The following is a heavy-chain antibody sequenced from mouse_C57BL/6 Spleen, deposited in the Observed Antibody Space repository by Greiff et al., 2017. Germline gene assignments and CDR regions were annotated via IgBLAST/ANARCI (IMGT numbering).Heavy chain of an antibody. CDR2: IYPGDGDT. J-gene: IGHJ1*03. V-gene: IGHV1-80*01. Sequence: QVHVKQSGAELVKPGASVKISCKASGYAFSSYWMNWVKQRPGKGLEWIGQIYPGDGDTNYNGKFKGKATLTADKSSSTAYMQLSSLTSEDSAVYFCARNRVVANWYFDVWGTGTTVTVSS. D-gene: IGHD1-1*01. CDR1: GYAFSSYW. CDR3: ARNRVVANWYFDV.